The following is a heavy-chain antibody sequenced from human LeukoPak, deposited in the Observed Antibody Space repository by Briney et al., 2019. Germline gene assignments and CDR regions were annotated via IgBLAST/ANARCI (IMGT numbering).Heavy chain of an antibody. Sequence: GGSLRLSCAASGFTFSSYSMSWVRQAPGKGLEWVSSISSGSTYIYYADSLKGRFTMSRDNAKNSLYLQMNSLRAEDTAVYYCARAPLGPINYFDYWGQGTLVTVSS. CDR3: ARAPLGPINYFDY. V-gene: IGHV3-21*01. J-gene: IGHJ4*02. CDR2: ISSGSTYI. CDR1: GFTFSSYS. D-gene: IGHD1-26*01.